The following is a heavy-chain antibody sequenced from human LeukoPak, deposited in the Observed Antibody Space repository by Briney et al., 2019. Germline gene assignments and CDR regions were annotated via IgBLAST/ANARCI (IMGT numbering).Heavy chain of an antibody. CDR1: GFTFSSYG. Sequence: GGSLRLSCAASGFTFSSYGMSWVRQAPGKGLEWVSVVSGSGGSTYYADSVKGRFTISRDNSKNTLYLQMNSLRVEDTAVYYCATIEAVRFHYWGQGTLVTVSS. CDR3: ATIEAVRFHY. V-gene: IGHV3-23*01. D-gene: IGHD6-19*01. CDR2: VSGSGGST. J-gene: IGHJ4*02.